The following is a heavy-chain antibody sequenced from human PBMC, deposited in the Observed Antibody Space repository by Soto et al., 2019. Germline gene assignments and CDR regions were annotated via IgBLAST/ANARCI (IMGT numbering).Heavy chain of an antibody. Sequence: EVQLVESGGGLVQPGGSLRLSCAASGFTFSSYSMNWVRQAPGKGLEWVSYISSSSSTIYYADSVKGRFTISRDNAKNSLYLQMNSLRDEDTAVYYCATMERYDSSGYYAFDIWGQGTMVTVSS. J-gene: IGHJ3*02. CDR2: ISSSSSTI. V-gene: IGHV3-48*02. D-gene: IGHD3-22*01. CDR3: ATMERYDSSGYYAFDI. CDR1: GFTFSSYS.